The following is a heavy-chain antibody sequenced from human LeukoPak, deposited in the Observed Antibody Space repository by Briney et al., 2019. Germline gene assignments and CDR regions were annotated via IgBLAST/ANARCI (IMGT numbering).Heavy chain of an antibody. CDR3: ARGPRITIFGVVMANDAFDI. CDR2: INPKSGGT. V-gene: IGHV1-2*02. Sequence: AASVKVSCKASGYTFTDYFMNWVRQAPGQGREWMGWINPKSGGTVYAQKFQGRVTMTRDTSSSTAYMELSRLRFDDTVVYYCARGPRITIFGVVMANDAFDIWGQGTMVTVSS. CDR1: GYTFTDYF. D-gene: IGHD3-3*01. J-gene: IGHJ3*02.